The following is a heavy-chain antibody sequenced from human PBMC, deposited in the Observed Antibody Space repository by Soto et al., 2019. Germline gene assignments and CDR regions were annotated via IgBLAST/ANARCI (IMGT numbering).Heavy chain of an antibody. Sequence: SVKVSCKASGYTFTGYYMHWVRQAPGQGLEWMGWINPNSGGTNYAQKFQGRVTMTRDTSISTAYMELSRLRSDDTAVYYCARDMGEYSYGSLFDYWGQGTLVTVSS. J-gene: IGHJ4*02. CDR3: ARDMGEYSYGSLFDY. V-gene: IGHV1-2*02. D-gene: IGHD5-18*01. CDR1: GYTFTGYY. CDR2: INPNSGGT.